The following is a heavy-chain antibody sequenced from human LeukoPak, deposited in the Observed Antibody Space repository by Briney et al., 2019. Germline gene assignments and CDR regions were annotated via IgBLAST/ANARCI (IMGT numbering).Heavy chain of an antibody. J-gene: IGHJ6*02. V-gene: IGHV3-20*04. CDR3: ARKVRSGSYLNYYYYGMDV. CDR2: INWNGGST. D-gene: IGHD3-10*01. CDR1: GFTFDDYG. Sequence: GGSLRLSCAASGFTFDDYGMSWVRQAPGKGLEWVSGINWNGGSTGYADSVKGRFTTSRDNAKNSLYLQMNSLRAEDTAVYYCARKVRSGSYLNYYYYGMDVWGQGTTVTVSS.